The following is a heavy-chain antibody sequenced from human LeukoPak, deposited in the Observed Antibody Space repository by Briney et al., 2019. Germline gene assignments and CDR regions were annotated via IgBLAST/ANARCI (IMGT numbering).Heavy chain of an antibody. V-gene: IGHV3-7*01. CDR3: AREQCSTSSCRSFDC. J-gene: IGHJ4*02. CDR1: GSTFRNYW. D-gene: IGHD2-2*01. Sequence: GGSLRLSCVASGSTFRNYWMTWVRRAPGKGLEWVANIEQDGSEKYYVDSVKGRFTISRDNAKNSLYLQMNSLRAEDTAVYYCAREQCSTSSCRSFDCWGQGTLVTVSS. CDR2: IEQDGSEK.